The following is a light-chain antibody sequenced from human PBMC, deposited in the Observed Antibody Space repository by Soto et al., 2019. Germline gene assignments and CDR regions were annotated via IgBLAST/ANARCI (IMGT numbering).Light chain of an antibody. CDR2: GAS. J-gene: IGKJ3*01. CDR3: QQYDKRPPT. Sequence: EIVMTQSPATLSVSPGERATLSCRASQSISDNLAWYQQNPGQAPRLLIYGASTRATGIPARFSGNGSGTEFTLTISSLQSEDFAVYYCQQYDKRPPTFGPGTKVDIK. V-gene: IGKV3-15*01. CDR1: QSISDN.